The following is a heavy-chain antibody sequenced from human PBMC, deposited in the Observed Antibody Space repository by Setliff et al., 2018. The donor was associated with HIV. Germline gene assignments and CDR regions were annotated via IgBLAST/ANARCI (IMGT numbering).Heavy chain of an antibody. V-gene: IGHV4-31*03. CDR1: GGSISSGGYY. Sequence: KSSETLSLTCTVSGGSISSGGYYWNWIRQHPGKGLEWIGYIYYSGNTYYNPSLKSRVTISVDTSKNLFSLKLSSVTAADTAVYYCARALVDDIVLMVYAHAFDIWGQGTMVTVSS. CDR3: ARALVDDIVLMVYAHAFDI. J-gene: IGHJ3*02. D-gene: IGHD2-8*01. CDR2: IYYSGNT.